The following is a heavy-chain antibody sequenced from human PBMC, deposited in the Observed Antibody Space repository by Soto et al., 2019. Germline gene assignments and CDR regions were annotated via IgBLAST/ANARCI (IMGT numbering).Heavy chain of an antibody. CDR3: ARRGVAAERPGGWFDP. J-gene: IGHJ5*02. CDR2: IDPSDSYT. D-gene: IGHD3-10*01. Sequence: GESLKISCNGSGYSFTSYWISWVLHMPGKGLEWMGRIDPSDSYTNYSPSFQGHVTISADKSISTAYLQWSSLKASDTAMYYCARRGVAAERPGGWFDPWGQGTLVTV. CDR1: GYSFTSYW. V-gene: IGHV5-10-1*01.